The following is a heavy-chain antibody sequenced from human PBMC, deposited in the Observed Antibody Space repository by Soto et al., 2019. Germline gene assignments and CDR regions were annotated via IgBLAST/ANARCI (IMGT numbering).Heavy chain of an antibody. CDR3: ARSAGWYAVHS. V-gene: IGHV4-4*02. J-gene: IGHJ4*03. CDR1: GDSVSSPYY. CDR2: VFHTGTT. D-gene: IGHD6-19*01. Sequence: QVQLQESGPGLVKPSGTLSLTCAVSGDSVSSPYYWCWVRQPPGKGLEWIGEVFHTGTTSSNPSLRSRFTISMDKSNNQCSLDLNYVTAADTAVYYSARSAGWYAVHSWGPGTLVIVSS.